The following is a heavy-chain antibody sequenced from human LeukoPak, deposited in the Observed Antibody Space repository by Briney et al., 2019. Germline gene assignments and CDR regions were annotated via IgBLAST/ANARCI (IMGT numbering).Heavy chain of an antibody. Sequence: GGSLRLSCAASGFAFSSYGMHWVRQAPGKGLEWVAVIWFDRSNKYYADSVKGRFIISRDNSKKTLYLQMNSLRAEDTAVYYCARARGSYNVGYDYWGQGALVTVSS. V-gene: IGHV3-33*01. J-gene: IGHJ4*02. CDR3: ARARGSYNVGYDY. CDR2: IWFDRSNK. D-gene: IGHD1-26*01. CDR1: GFAFSSYG.